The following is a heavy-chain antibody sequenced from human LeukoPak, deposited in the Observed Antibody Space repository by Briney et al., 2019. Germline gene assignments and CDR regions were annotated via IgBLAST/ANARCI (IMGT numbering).Heavy chain of an antibody. D-gene: IGHD6-13*01. V-gene: IGHV4-39*07. J-gene: IGHJ4*01. Sequence: PSETLSLTCTVSGGSISGSSYYWGWIRQPPGKGLEWIGSIYYSGSTYYNPSLKSRVTISVDTSKNQFSLKLSSVTAADTAVYYCARDGSSWYYFDYWGHGILVTVSS. CDR3: ARDGSSWYYFDY. CDR1: GGSISGSSYY. CDR2: IYYSGST.